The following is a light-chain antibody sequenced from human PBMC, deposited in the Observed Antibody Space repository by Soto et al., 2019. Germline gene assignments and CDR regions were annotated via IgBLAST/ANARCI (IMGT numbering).Light chain of an antibody. CDR1: SSDVGGYNY. Sequence: QSALTQPRSVSGSPGQSVTLSRTGTSSDVGGYNYVSWYQQHPGKAPKLIIFDVSKRPSGVPDRFSGSKSGSTASLTISGLQAEDEADYYCCSYGGSFYVVGTGTKVTVL. CDR2: DVS. CDR3: CSYGGSFYV. J-gene: IGLJ1*01. V-gene: IGLV2-11*01.